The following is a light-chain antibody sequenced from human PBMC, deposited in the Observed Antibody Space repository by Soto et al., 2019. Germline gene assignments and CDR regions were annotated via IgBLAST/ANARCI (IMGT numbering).Light chain of an antibody. CDR3: QQYNNWPFS. CDR1: QSVSSN. J-gene: IGKJ5*01. Sequence: EIVMTQSPATLSVSPGEGATLSCRASQSVSSNLAWYQQKPGQAPRLLIYAASTRATGIPSRFSGTGPETDFTLTISGLQSEDSAIYFCQQYNNWPFSFGQGTRLEIK. CDR2: AAS. V-gene: IGKV3-15*01.